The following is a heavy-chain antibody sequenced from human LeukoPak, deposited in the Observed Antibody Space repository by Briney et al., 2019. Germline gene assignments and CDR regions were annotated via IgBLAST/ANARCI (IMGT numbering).Heavy chain of an antibody. J-gene: IGHJ5*02. D-gene: IGHD6-13*01. CDR2: ISISGGTI. CDR3: ARVEKYSSSWIDL. V-gene: IGHV3-48*03. CDR1: GFTFSSYE. Sequence: GSYLRLSCAASGFTFSSYEMNWIRQAPGKGLEWVSYISISGGTIYYAGSVKGRFTISRDNARNSLYLQMNSLRAEDTAVYYCARVEKYSSSWIDLWGQGTLVTVSS.